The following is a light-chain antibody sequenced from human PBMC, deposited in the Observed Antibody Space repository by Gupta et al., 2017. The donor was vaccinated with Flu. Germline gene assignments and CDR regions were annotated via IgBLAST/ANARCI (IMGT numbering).Light chain of an antibody. CDR1: QSLLHPNGNNY. J-gene: IGKJ1*01. Sequence: ISCRSSQSLLHPNGNNYLAWFLQEPGQSPQLLMYWGSTRASGVPDRFSGSGSGTDFTLKISRVEAEDVGVYYCMQTVQTPKTFGQGTKVEIK. V-gene: IGKV2-28*01. CDR2: WGS. CDR3: MQTVQTPKT.